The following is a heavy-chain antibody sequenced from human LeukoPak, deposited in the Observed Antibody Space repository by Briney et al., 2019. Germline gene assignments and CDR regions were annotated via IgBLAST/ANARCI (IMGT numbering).Heavy chain of an antibody. V-gene: IGHV4-39*02. CDR2: ISYSGNT. D-gene: IGHD3-22*01. CDR1: AGSISSSDYY. Sequence: SETLTLTCTVSAGSISSSDYYWGWIRQSPGKGLEWIGRISYSGNTYYNPSLKSRVTISVDTSKNHFSLRLSSVTAADTAVYYCSRLTHSYYSDTSGYYPYYYMDVWGEGTTV. J-gene: IGHJ6*03. CDR3: SRLTHSYYSDTSGYYPYYYMDV.